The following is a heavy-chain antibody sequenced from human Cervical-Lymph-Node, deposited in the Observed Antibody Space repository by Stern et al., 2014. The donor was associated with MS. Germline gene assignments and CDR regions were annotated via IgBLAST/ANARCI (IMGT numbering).Heavy chain of an antibody. CDR3: ARVGRVTKVAFDI. V-gene: IGHV1-46*01. D-gene: IGHD3-16*01. Sequence: QVQLVQSGAEVKKPGASVKVSCKASGYTFTSYYMHWVRQAPGQGLEWMGIINPSGGSTRYAQKFQGRVTMTRDTSTSTVYMELSSLRSEDTAVYYCARVGRVTKVAFDIWGQGTMVTVS. J-gene: IGHJ3*02. CDR1: GYTFTSYY. CDR2: INPSGGST.